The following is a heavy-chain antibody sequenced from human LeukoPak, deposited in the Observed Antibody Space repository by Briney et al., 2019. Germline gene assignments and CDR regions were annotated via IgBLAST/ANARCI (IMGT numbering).Heavy chain of an antibody. Sequence: SQTLSLTCAISGDSVSSNSAAWHWIRQSPSRGLEWLGRTYYRSKWSTYYAVSVKSRISINRDTSKNQISLQLNSVTPEDTAVYYCARVEGSEAQSDAFDIWGQGTMVTVSS. V-gene: IGHV6-1*01. CDR3: ARVEGSEAQSDAFDI. J-gene: IGHJ3*02. CDR2: TYYRSKWST. CDR1: GDSVSSNSAA. D-gene: IGHD6-25*01.